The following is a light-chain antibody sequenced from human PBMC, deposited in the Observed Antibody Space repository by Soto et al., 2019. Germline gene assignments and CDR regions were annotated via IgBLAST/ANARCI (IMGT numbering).Light chain of an antibody. CDR1: QSLSNNY. J-gene: IGKJ2*01. V-gene: IGKV3-20*01. Sequence: EIVLTQAPGTLSLSPGERATLSCRASQSLSNNYMARYQQKRGQAPRLLICDASTRATGVPDRFSGSGSGADFTLTISGLEPEDFALYHCQQYGDSPRTFGQRTNLEI. CDR2: DAS. CDR3: QQYGDSPRT.